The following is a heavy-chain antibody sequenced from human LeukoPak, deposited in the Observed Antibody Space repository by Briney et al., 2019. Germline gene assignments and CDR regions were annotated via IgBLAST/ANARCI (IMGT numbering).Heavy chain of an antibody. V-gene: IGHV1-2*02. CDR2: INPNSGGA. Sequence: ASVKVSCKASGYTFTGYYMHWVRQAPGQGLEWMGWINPNSGGANYARKFQGRVTMTRDTSISTAYMELSRLRSDDTAVYYCARASVAGTVGPFDYWGQGTLVTVSS. CDR1: GYTFTGYY. CDR3: ARASVAGTVGPFDY. J-gene: IGHJ4*02. D-gene: IGHD6-19*01.